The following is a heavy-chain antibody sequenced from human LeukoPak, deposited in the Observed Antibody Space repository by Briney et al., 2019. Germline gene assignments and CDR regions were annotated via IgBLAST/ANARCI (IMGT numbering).Heavy chain of an antibody. Sequence: GASVKVSCKASGYTFTSYYMHWVRQAPGQGLEWTGIINPSGGSTSYAQKFQGRVTMTRDTSTSTVYMELSSLRSEDTAVYYCARDPSSGPSDNWFDPWGQGTLVTVSS. CDR3: ARDPSSGPSDNWFDP. CDR1: GYTFTSYY. J-gene: IGHJ5*02. D-gene: IGHD6-19*01. V-gene: IGHV1-46*01. CDR2: INPSGGST.